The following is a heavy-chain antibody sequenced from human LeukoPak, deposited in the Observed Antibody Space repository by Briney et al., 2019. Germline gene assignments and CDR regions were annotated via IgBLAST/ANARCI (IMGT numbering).Heavy chain of an antibody. CDR1: GYTFTSYG. J-gene: IGHJ4*02. D-gene: IGHD5-12*01. CDR3: ARDHVEAYSGYRHPRFDY. CDR2: ISAYNGNT. Sequence: WASVKVSCKAYGYTFTSYGISWVRQAPGEGLEWVGWISAYNGNTNYAQKLQGRVTMTTDTSTSTAYMELRSLRSDDTAVYYCARDHVEAYSGYRHPRFDYWGQGTLVTVSS. V-gene: IGHV1-18*01.